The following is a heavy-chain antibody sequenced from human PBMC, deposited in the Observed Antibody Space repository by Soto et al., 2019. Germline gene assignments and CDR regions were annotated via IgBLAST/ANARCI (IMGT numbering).Heavy chain of an antibody. CDR1: GFTFSTND. J-gene: IGHJ5*02. V-gene: IGHV3-48*03. CDR2: ISGSADNI. D-gene: IGHD6-19*01. CDR3: STRSGSFAH. Sequence: EVQLVESGGGLVQPGGSLRLSCAASGFTFSTNDMDWVRQTPGKGLEWVSYISGSADNIVYADFVKGRFTISRDNAKNSLYLQMNSLRVEDTASYYCSTRSGSFAHWGQGTLVTVSS.